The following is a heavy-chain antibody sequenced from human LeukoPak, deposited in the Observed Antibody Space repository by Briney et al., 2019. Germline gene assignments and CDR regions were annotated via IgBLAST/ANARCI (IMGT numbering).Heavy chain of an antibody. J-gene: IGHJ4*02. CDR1: GFTFSSYG. D-gene: IGHD2-2*01. Sequence: GGPLRLSCAASGFTFSSYGMHWVRQAPGKGLEWVAFIRYDGSNKYYADSVKGRFTISRDNSKNTLYLQMNSLRAEDTAVYYCARGGVVVPAAIPIDYWGQGTLVTVSS. CDR2: IRYDGSNK. V-gene: IGHV3-30*02. CDR3: ARGGVVVPAAIPIDY.